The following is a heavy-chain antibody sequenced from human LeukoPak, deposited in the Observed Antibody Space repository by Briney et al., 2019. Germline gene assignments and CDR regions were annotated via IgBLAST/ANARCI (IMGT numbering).Heavy chain of an antibody. CDR1: GYTFTSYG. CDR2: ISAYNGNT. D-gene: IGHD3-3*01. J-gene: IGHJ6*02. Sequence: GASVKVSCKASGYTFTSYGISWVRQAPGQGLEWMGWISAYNGNTNYAQKLQGRVTMTTDTSTSTAYMELRSLRSDDTAVYYCARDQTEDFWSGYYYYYYYGMDVWGQGTTVTVSS. V-gene: IGHV1-18*01. CDR3: ARDQTEDFWSGYYYYYYYGMDV.